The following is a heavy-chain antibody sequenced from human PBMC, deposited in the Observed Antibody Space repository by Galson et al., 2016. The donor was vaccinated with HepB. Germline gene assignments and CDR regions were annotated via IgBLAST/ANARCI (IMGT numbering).Heavy chain of an antibody. D-gene: IGHD2-2*01. Sequence: SLRLSCAGSGFTFSSYGMHWVRQAPGKGLEWVAYIWYDGSRKYYAESVKGRFTITRDNSKNTLDLQMNSLRAEDTAVYYCAGGYRSSTMYSCGVDVWGQGTTVTVSS. V-gene: IGHV3-33*03. CDR1: GFTFSSYG. CDR3: AGGYRSSTMYSCGVDV. CDR2: IWYDGSRK. J-gene: IGHJ6*02.